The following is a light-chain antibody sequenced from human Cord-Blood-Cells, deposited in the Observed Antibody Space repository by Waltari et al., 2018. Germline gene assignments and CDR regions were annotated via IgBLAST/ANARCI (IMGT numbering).Light chain of an antibody. CDR1: QSVNSC. J-gene: IGKJ3*01. CDR3: QQRSNWLT. CDR2: DAS. V-gene: IGKV3-11*01. Sequence: EIVLTQSRATLSSSPGESATLSFRTSQSVNSCFAWYQQKPGQPPLLLIYDASNGATVIPARFSGSGSGTDFTLTISSLEPEDFAVYYCQQRSNWLTFGPGTKVDIK.